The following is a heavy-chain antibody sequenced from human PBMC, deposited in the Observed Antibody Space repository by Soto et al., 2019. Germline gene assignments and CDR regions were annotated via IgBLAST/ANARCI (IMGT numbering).Heavy chain of an antibody. Sequence: HPGGSLRLSCAASGFTFSTHGMHWVRQAPGKGLEWVAVISYDGSNKFYADSVKGRFSISRDNSQNTLYLQMNSLKTEDTAVYYCTTDSPSYYYDSSGYYTSAFDYWGQGTLVTVSS. J-gene: IGHJ4*02. V-gene: IGHV3-30*03. CDR2: ISYDGSNK. CDR3: TTDSPSYYYDSSGYYTSAFDY. D-gene: IGHD3-22*01. CDR1: GFTFSTHG.